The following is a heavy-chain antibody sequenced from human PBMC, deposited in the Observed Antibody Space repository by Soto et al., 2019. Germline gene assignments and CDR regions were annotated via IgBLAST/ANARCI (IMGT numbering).Heavy chain of an antibody. CDR1: GFTFSSYA. D-gene: IGHD5-18*01. V-gene: IGHV3-23*01. Sequence: GGSLRLSCAASGFTFSSYAMSWVCQAPGKGLEWVSAISGSGGSTYYADSVKGRFTISRDNSKNTLYLQMNSLRAEDTAVYYCAKDGQLWPSTYYFDYWGQGTLVTVSS. CDR3: AKDGQLWPSTYYFDY. CDR2: ISGSGGST. J-gene: IGHJ4*02.